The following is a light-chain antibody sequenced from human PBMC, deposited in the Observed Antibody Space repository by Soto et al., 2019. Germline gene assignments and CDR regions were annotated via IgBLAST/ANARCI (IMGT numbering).Light chain of an antibody. Sequence: EIVMTQSPATLSLYPGERATLSCRASQNVGRSLAWFQQTPGQPPRLLIYDASTRAAGIPARFSGSGSGAAFTLTISSLEPEDSAVHYCQQRYTWVTFGGGTKLEIK. CDR1: QNVGRS. J-gene: IGKJ4*01. CDR2: DAS. V-gene: IGKV3-11*01. CDR3: QQRYTWVT.